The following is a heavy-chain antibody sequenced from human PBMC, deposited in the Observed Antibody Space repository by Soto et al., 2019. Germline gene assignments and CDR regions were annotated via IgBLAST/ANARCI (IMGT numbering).Heavy chain of an antibody. CDR3: AAGGYCSSTSCYNFFDY. CDR2: IYPGDSDT. J-gene: IGHJ4*02. Sequence: GESLKISCKGSGYSFTTYWIGWVRQMPGKGLEWMGIIYPGDSDTRYSPSFQGQVTISADKSISTAYLQWSSLRASDTAMYYCAAGGYCSSTSCYNFFDYWGQGTLVTVSS. V-gene: IGHV5-51*01. D-gene: IGHD2-2*02. CDR1: GYSFTTYW.